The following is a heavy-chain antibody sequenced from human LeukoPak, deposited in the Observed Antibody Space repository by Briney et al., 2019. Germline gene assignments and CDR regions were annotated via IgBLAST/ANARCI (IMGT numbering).Heavy chain of an antibody. CDR3: ARHGLREGYYASGRRAGWFDP. D-gene: IGHD3-10*01. CDR2: INHSGST. Sequence: GSLRLSCAASGFTFSSYSMNWVRQPPGKGLEWIGEINHSGSTNYNPSLKSRVTISLDTSKNQLSLKLSSVTAADTAVYYCARHGLREGYYASGRRAGWFDPWGQGTLVAVSS. CDR1: GFTFSSYS. V-gene: IGHV4-34*01. J-gene: IGHJ5*02.